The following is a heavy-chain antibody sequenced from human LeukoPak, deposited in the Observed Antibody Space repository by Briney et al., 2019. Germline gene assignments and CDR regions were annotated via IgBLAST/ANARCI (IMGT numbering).Heavy chain of an antibody. V-gene: IGHV3-30*02. CDR1: GFTFSSSA. CDR2: IAHHGNNK. D-gene: IGHD6-19*01. CDR3: AKDQRYSSGWLFDY. Sequence: GGSLRLSCGASGFTFSSSAMHWVRQGPGKGLEWVAYIAHHGNNKYYADSVKGRFTISRDNSKNTLYLQMNSLRAEDTAVYYCAKDQRYSSGWLFDYWGQGTLVTVSS. J-gene: IGHJ4*02.